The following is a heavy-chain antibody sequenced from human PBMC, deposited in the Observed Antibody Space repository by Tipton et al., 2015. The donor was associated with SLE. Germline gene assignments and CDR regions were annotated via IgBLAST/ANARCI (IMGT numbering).Heavy chain of an antibody. Sequence: TLSLTCTVSGGSISSHYWSWTRQPPGKGLEWIGRISSSGSTNFNPSLKSRVTMSVDTSKNQFSLTLSSVTAADTAVYCCAGWAVTTFDYWGQGTLVTVSS. CDR3: AGWAVTTFDY. CDR1: GGSISSHY. V-gene: IGHV4-4*07. J-gene: IGHJ4*02. D-gene: IGHD4-17*01. CDR2: ISSSGST.